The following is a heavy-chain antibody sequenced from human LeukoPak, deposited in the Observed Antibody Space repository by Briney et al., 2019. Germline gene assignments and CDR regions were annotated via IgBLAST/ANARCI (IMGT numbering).Heavy chain of an antibody. D-gene: IGHD2-15*01. CDR1: GYTFTSYG. CDR2: ISAYNGNT. J-gene: IGHJ5*02. V-gene: IGHV1-18*01. Sequence: ASVKVSCKASGYTFTSYGISWVRQAPGQGLEWMGWISAYNGNTNYAQKLQGRVTMTTDTSTSTAYMELRSLRSDDTAVYYCARVLVVAAKIPNWFDPWGQGTLVTVSS. CDR3: ARVLVVAAKIPNWFDP.